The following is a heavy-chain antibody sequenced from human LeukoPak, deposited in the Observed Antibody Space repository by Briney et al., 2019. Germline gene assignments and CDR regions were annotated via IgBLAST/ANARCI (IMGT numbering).Heavy chain of an antibody. CDR1: GFTFSSYG. V-gene: IGHV3-30*02. CDR3: AKERDTAMVTIDY. CDR2: IRYDGSNK. D-gene: IGHD5-18*01. Sequence: AGGSLRLSCAASGFTFSSYGTHWVRQAPGKGPEWVAFIRYDGSNKYYADSVKGRFTISRDNSKNTLYLQMNSLRAEDTAVYYCAKERDTAMVTIDYWGQGTLVTVSS. J-gene: IGHJ4*02.